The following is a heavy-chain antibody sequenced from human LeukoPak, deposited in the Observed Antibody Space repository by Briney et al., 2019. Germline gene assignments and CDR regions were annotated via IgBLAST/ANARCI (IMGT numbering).Heavy chain of an antibody. CDR2: IRYDGSNQ. Sequence: GGSLRLSCAASGFTFSTYAMHWVRQAPGRGLEWVAFIRYDGSNQYYADSVRGRFTISRDNAKNTLYLQMNSLRAEDTAVYYCARDAGGRFDPWGQGTLVTVSS. D-gene: IGHD3-16*01. CDR3: ARDAGGRFDP. J-gene: IGHJ5*02. CDR1: GFTFSTYA. V-gene: IGHV3-30*02.